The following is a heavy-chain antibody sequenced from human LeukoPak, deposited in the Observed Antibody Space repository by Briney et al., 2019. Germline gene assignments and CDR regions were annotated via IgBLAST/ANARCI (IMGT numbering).Heavy chain of an antibody. CDR3: ANGLGSPPGWFDP. Sequence: SETLSLTCTVSGGSISSSSYYWGWIRQPPGKGLEWIGSIYYSGSTHYNPSLKSRVTISVDTSKNQFSLKLSSVTAADTAVYYCANGLGSPPGWFDPWGQGTLVTVSS. D-gene: IGHD6-13*01. J-gene: IGHJ5*02. CDR1: GGSISSSSYY. V-gene: IGHV4-39*01. CDR2: IYYSGST.